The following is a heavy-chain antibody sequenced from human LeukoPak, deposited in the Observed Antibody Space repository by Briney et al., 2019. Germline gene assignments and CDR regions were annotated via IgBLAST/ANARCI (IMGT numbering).Heavy chain of an antibody. D-gene: IGHD1-7*01. Sequence: GGSLRLSCAASGFTFSSYAMSWVRQAPGKGLEWVSAISGSGGSTYYADSVKGRFTISRDNAKNTLYLQMNSLKNEDTAVYYCAKDRVWNSLDSWGQGTLVTVSS. CDR3: AKDRVWNSLDS. V-gene: IGHV3-23*01. CDR2: ISGSGGST. J-gene: IGHJ4*02. CDR1: GFTFSSYA.